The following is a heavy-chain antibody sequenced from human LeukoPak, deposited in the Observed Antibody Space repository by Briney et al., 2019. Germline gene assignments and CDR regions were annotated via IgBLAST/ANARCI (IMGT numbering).Heavy chain of an antibody. Sequence: ASVKVSCKASGYTFTGYYMHWVRQAPGQGLEWMGWINPNGGGTDYAQKFQGRVTMTRDTSISTAYMELSRLRSDDTAVYYCARGSYYYDSSGYYPVDYWGQGTLVTVSS. J-gene: IGHJ4*02. CDR1: GYTFTGYY. D-gene: IGHD3-22*01. V-gene: IGHV1-2*02. CDR3: ARGSYYYDSSGYYPVDY. CDR2: INPNGGGT.